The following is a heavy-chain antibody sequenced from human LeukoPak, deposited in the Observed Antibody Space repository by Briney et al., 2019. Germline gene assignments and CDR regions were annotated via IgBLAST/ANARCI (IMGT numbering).Heavy chain of an antibody. J-gene: IGHJ3*02. CDR3: ARHADGSGSYMDPFDI. D-gene: IGHD3-10*01. CDR2: ISYDGSNE. V-gene: IGHV3-30-3*01. Sequence: PGRSLRLSCAASGFTFSSYAMHWVRQAPGKGLEWVAVISYDGSNEYYADSVKGRFTISRDNSKNTLYVQMNSLRTEDTAVYYCARHADGSGSYMDPFDIWGQGTMVTVSS. CDR1: GFTFSSYA.